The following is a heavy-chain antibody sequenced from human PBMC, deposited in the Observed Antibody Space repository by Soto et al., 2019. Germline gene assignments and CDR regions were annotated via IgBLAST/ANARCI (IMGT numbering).Heavy chain of an antibody. J-gene: IGHJ4*02. D-gene: IGHD3-22*01. V-gene: IGHV3-30*18. CDR3: AKEIGDSSDYPLDD. CDR2: ISSDGSSK. CDR1: GFTFSSLG. Sequence: QVQLVESGGGVVQPGRSLRLSCAASGFTFSSLGMHWVRQAPGKGLEWVAIISSDGSSKYYADSVKGRFTISRDDSKNTRDLQLNSLRTEDTAVYYCAKEIGDSSDYPLDDWGQGTLVTGSS.